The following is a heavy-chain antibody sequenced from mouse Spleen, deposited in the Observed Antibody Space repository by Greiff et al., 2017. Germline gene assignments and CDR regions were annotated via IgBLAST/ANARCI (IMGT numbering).Heavy chain of an antibody. V-gene: IGHV1-54*01. Sequence: VQLQQSGAELVRPGTSVKVSCKASGYAFTNYLIEWVKQRPGQGLEWIGVINPGSGGTNYNEKFKGKATLTADKSSSTAYMQLSSLTSDDSAVYFCASEGDGTSYAMDYWGQGTSVTVSS. CDR1: GYAFTNYL. CDR2: INPGSGGT. D-gene: IGHD1-3*01. J-gene: IGHJ4*01. CDR3: ASEGDGTSYAMDY.